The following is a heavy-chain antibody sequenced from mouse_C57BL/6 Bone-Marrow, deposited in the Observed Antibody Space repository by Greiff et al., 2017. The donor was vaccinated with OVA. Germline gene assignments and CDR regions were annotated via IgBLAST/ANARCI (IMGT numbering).Heavy chain of an antibody. V-gene: IGHV1-72*01. CDR1: GYTFTSGW. Sequence: QVQLQQPGAELVKPGASVTLSCKATGYTFTSGWMHWVKRRPGRGIEGSGRIDPNSGGTKYNEKFKSKATLTVDKPSSTAYMQLSSLTSEDSAVYYCARGNDYDGGDFDYWGQGTTLTVSS. J-gene: IGHJ2*01. CDR3: ARGNDYDGGDFDY. D-gene: IGHD2-4*01. CDR2: IDPNSGGT.